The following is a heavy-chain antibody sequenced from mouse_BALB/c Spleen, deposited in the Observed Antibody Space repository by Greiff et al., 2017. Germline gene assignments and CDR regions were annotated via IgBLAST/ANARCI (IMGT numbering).Heavy chain of an antibody. D-gene: IGHD1-1*01. J-gene: IGHJ3*01. Sequence: QVQLKQSGAELAKPGASVKMSCKASGYTFTSYWMHWVKQRPGQGLEWIGYINPSTGYTEYNQKFKDKATLTADESSSTAYMQLSSLTSEDSAVYYCARGGYYYGSSCNYWGQGTLVTVSA. V-gene: IGHV1-7*01. CDR1: GYTFTSYW. CDR2: INPSTGYT. CDR3: ARGGYYYGSSCNY.